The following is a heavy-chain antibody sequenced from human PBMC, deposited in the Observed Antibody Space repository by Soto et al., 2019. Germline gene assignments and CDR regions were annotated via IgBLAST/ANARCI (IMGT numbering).Heavy chain of an antibody. V-gene: IGHV1-2*02. CDR2: INPNSGGT. Sequence: ASVKVSCKASGYTFTGYYMHWVRQAPGQGLEWMGWINPNSGGTNYAQKFQGRVTMTRDTSISTAYMELSRLRSDDTAVYYCARDWYYYDSSGSIDDYYYYYYGMDVWGQGTTVTGSS. CDR1: GYTFTGYY. CDR3: ARDWYYYDSSGSIDDYYYYYYGMDV. J-gene: IGHJ6*02. D-gene: IGHD3-22*01.